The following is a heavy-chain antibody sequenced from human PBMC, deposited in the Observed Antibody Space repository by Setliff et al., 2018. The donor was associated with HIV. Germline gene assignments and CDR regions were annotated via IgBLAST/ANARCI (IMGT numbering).Heavy chain of an antibody. V-gene: IGHV1-2*02. D-gene: IGHD2-2*01. CDR3: ARVDCSSTRCYAFDI. CDR1: GYTFTGYH. J-gene: IGHJ3*02. CDR2: INPHSGGT. Sequence: ASVKVSCKASGYTFTGYHMHWVRQAPGQGLEWMGWINPHSGGTKYAQKFQGRVTMTRDTSISAAYTELSRLRSDDTAVYYCARVDCSSTRCYAFDIWGQGTMVTVS.